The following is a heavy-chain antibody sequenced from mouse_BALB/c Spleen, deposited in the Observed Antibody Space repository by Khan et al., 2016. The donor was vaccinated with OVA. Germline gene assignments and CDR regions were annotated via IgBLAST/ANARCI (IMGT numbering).Heavy chain of an antibody. CDR3: SRPYDGYYAWLTY. Sequence: EVQLQESGPGLVKPSQSLSLTCTVTGYSITSDYAWNWLRQFPGNKLEWMGYITYSGTTSYNPSLKSRISITRDTSKNQFFLQLNSVTTEDTATYYCSRPYDGYYAWLTYWGQGTLVTVSA. CDR2: ITYSGTT. D-gene: IGHD2-3*01. J-gene: IGHJ3*01. CDR1: GYSITSDYA. V-gene: IGHV3-2*02.